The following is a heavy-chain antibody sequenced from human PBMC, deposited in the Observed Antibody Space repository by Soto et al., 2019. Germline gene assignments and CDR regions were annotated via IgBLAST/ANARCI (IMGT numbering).Heavy chain of an antibody. CDR1: GYTFATST. CDR3: AIADYGDDDY. D-gene: IGHD4-17*01. V-gene: IGHV1-18*01. CDR2: IKAYSANT. Sequence: QLQLVQSGPEAKQPGASVKVSCKASGYTFATSTISWLRQAPGQGPEWMGWIKAYSANTNYAQKLQGRLTLTTDTSTSTAYMELRSLTTDDTAIYYCAIADYGDDDYWGQGTLVTVSS. J-gene: IGHJ4*02.